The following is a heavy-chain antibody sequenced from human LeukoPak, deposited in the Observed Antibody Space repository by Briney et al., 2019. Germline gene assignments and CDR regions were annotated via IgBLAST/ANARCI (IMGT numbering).Heavy chain of an antibody. V-gene: IGHV4-34*01. Sequence: PSETLSLTCAVYGGSFSGYYWSWIRQPPGKGLEWLGEINHSGSTNYNPSLKSRVTISVDTSKNQFSLKLRSVTAADTAVYYCARSTSLHLWKRIDNSGDGTLVTVSS. D-gene: IGHD3-16*02. CDR1: GGSFSGYY. CDR2: INHSGST. CDR3: ARSTSLHLWKRIDN. J-gene: IGHJ4*01.